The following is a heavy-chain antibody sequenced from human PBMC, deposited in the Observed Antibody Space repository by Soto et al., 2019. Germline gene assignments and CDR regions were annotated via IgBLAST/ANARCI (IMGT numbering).Heavy chain of an antibody. J-gene: IGHJ4*02. CDR3: ASDLGVKVVH. D-gene: IGHD3-16*01. CDR2: VSGYKGNT. V-gene: IGHV1-18*01. Sequence: QLVQSGAEVKKPGASVKVSCKASGYTFTRHGISWVRQAPGQGLEWMGWVSGYKGNTNYAQKFQGRVTMTTDTSTTTAYVELWSLTSDDTVVYYCASDLGVKVVHWGQVLLLTVSS. CDR1: GYTFTRHG.